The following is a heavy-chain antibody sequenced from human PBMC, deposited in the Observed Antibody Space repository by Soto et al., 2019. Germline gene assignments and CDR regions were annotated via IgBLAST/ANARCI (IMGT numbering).Heavy chain of an antibody. Sequence: EVHLVESGGGLVQPGGSLRLSCAGSGFTFSTYWMHWVRQVPGTGLVWVSRINSDGSTTCYADSVKGRFTISRDNAKDTLYLQLNSVRAEATAVYYCGRVGQGRYYFDYWGQGTLVTVSA. V-gene: IGHV3-74*01. CDR2: INSDGSTT. CDR3: GRVGQGRYYFDY. J-gene: IGHJ4*02. CDR1: GFTFSTYW.